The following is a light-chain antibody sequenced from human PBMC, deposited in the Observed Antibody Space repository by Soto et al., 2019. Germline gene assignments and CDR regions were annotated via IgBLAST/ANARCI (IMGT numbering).Light chain of an antibody. V-gene: IGKV3-20*01. CDR1: QSVSNNY. CDR3: QQYGSSPWT. J-gene: IGKJ1*01. Sequence: EIVLTQSPGTLSLSPGERATLSCRASQSVSNNYLAWYQQKPGQAPRLLIFRASNKATGVPDRFSGSGSGTDFTLTISRLEPEDFEVYYCQQYGSSPWTSGQGTKVDIK. CDR2: RAS.